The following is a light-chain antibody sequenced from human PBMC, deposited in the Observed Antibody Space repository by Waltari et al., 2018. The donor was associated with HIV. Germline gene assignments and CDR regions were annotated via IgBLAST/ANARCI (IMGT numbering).Light chain of an antibody. CDR2: DNN. Sequence: SVLTQPPSVSAAPGQKVTISCSVSSTFGNDFVSWYQHHPGSAPKLLIYDNNKRPSGISDRFSGSKSGTSATLGITGLQTGDEADYYCGTWDASLSVGVFGGGTKLTVL. CDR1: SSTFGNDF. V-gene: IGLV1-51*01. CDR3: GTWDASLSVGV. J-gene: IGLJ3*02.